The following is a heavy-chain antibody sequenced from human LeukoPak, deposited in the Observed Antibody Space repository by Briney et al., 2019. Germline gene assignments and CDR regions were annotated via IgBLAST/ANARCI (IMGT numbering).Heavy chain of an antibody. J-gene: IGHJ3*02. CDR2: IYYIGST. CDR1: GGSISSSSYY. Sequence: KSSETLSLTCTVSGGSISSSSYYWGWIRQPPGKGLEWIGNIYYIGSTYYNPSLKSRVTISVDTSKNQSSLKLSSVTAADTAVYYCARGKFERWLGDDIWGQGTMVTVSS. V-gene: IGHV4-39*01. D-gene: IGHD6-19*01. CDR3: ARGKFERWLGDDI.